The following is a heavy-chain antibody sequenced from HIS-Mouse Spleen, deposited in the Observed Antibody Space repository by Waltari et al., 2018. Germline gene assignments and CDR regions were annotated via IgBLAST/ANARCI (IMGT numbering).Heavy chain of an antibody. D-gene: IGHD4-17*01. V-gene: IGHV4-34*01. J-gene: IGHJ2*01. CDR1: GGSFSGYY. Sequence: QVQLQQWGAGLLKPSETLSLTCAVYGGSFSGYYWSWIRQPPGKGLEWIGEINHSGSTNYNPSLKSRVTISVDTSKNQFSLKLSSVTAADTAVYYCARVPDYGDYWYFDLWGRGTLVTVSS. CDR3: ARVPDYGDYWYFDL. CDR2: INHSGST.